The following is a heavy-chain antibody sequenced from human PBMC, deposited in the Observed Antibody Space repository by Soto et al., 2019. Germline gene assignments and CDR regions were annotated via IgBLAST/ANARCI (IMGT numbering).Heavy chain of an antibody. CDR3: ARGGHYDDVSYHPAGFAY. V-gene: IGHV3-74*01. J-gene: IGHJ4*02. CDR1: GFTFSNFG. D-gene: IGHD3-16*01. CDR2: LNIDGSTR. Sequence: GESLRLSFSSSGFTFSNFGMHWVRQGPGKGLVWVARLNIDGSTRNYADSVKGRFTISRDNAQNTLFLQMNSLSAEDTAVYYCARGGHYDDVSYHPAGFAYWRQGT.